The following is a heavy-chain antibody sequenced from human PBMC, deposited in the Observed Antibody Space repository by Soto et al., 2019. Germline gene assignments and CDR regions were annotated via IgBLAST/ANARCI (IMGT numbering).Heavy chain of an antibody. CDR1: GGSTGSSGYY. Sequence: PSETLSLTCTVSGGSTGSSGYYWGWIRQPPGKGLEWIASISYKGTPYYNPSLKSRVTISVDTSKNQFSLKLSSVTAADTALYYCARVPYYYDSSGYSDGGDYYYGMDVWGQGTTVTVSS. V-gene: IGHV4-39*07. CDR2: ISYKGTP. J-gene: IGHJ6*02. D-gene: IGHD3-22*01. CDR3: ARVPYYYDSSGYSDGGDYYYGMDV.